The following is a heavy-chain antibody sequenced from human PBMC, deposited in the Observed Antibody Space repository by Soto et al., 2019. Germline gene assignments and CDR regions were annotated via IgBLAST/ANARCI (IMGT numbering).Heavy chain of an antibody. CDR2: ISAYNGNT. V-gene: IGHV1-18*01. J-gene: IGHJ4*02. CDR1: GYTFTSYG. D-gene: IGHD6-19*01. Sequence: ASVKVSCKASGYTFTSYGISWVRQAPGRGLEWMGWISAYNGNTNYAQKLQGRVTMTTDTSASTAYMELRSLRSDDTAVYYCAKSSGWYYYFDYWGQGTLVTVSS. CDR3: AKSSGWYYYFDY.